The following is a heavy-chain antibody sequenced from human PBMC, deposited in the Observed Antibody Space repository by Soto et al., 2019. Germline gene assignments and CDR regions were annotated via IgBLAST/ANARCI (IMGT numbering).Heavy chain of an antibody. V-gene: IGHV3-74*01. CDR2: LNADGSST. J-gene: IGHJ4*02. Sequence: EVQLVESGGGLVQPGGSLRLSCAASGFTFTNSWMHWVRQAPGEGLVWVSGLNADGSSTYYADSVKGRFTISRDSAKGALYLQMNGLGAEDTAFYYCATVFDFWGQGTLVTVSS. CDR3: ATVFDF. CDR1: GFTFTNSW.